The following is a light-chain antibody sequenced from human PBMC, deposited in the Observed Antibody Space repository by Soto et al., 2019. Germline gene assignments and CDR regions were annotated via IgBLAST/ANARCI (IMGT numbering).Light chain of an antibody. CDR1: QSISSW. J-gene: IGKJ2*01. CDR2: DAS. Sequence: DIQMTQSPSTLSASVGDRVTITCRASQSISSWLAWYQQKPGKAPKLLIYDASSLESGVPSRFSDSGSGTEFTLTISSLQPDDFATYYCQQYNSYPTFGQGTKLEIK. V-gene: IGKV1-5*01. CDR3: QQYNSYPT.